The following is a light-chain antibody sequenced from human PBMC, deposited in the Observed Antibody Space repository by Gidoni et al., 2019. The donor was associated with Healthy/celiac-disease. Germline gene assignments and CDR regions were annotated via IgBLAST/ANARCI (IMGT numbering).Light chain of an antibody. Sequence: QRVTISCTGSSSNIGAGYDVHWYQLLPGTAPKLLIYGNSNRPSGVPDRFSGSKSGTSASLASTGLQAEDDADYYCQSYDSSPHWVFGGGTKLTGL. J-gene: IGLJ3*02. CDR2: GNS. V-gene: IGLV1-40*01. CDR1: SSNIGAGYD. CDR3: QSYDSSPHWV.